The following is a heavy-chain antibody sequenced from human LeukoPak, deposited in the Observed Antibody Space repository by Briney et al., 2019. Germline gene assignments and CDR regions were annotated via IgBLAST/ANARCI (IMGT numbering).Heavy chain of an antibody. D-gene: IGHD2/OR15-2a*01. J-gene: IGHJ6*02. Sequence: PGGSLRLSCAASGFTFSDYNMNWVRQAPGKGLEWVSYITNGGSTIHHADSVKGRFTISRDNAKKTLYLQMNSLRAEDTAVYYCGRSIGLAGWGVDVWGQGTTVTVSS. CDR1: GFTFSDYN. CDR2: ITNGGSTI. CDR3: GRSIGLAGWGVDV. V-gene: IGHV3-11*01.